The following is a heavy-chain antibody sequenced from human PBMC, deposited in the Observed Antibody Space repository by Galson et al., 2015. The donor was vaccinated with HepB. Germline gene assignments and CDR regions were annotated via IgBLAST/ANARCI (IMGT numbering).Heavy chain of an antibody. Sequence: CAISGDSVSSNSAAWNWIRQPPSRGLEWLGRTYYRSKWYNDYAVSVKSRITINPDTSKNQFSLQLNSVTPEDTAVYYCARAAAAGLGAFDIWGQGTMVTVSS. CDR1: GDSVSSNSAA. CDR2: TYYRSKWYN. D-gene: IGHD6-13*01. CDR3: ARAAAAGLGAFDI. V-gene: IGHV6-1*01. J-gene: IGHJ3*02.